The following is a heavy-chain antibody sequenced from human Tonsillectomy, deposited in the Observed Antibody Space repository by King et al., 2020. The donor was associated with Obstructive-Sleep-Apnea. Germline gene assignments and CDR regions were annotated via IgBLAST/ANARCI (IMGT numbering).Heavy chain of an antibody. D-gene: IGHD1-26*01. CDR2: IWYDGSNK. V-gene: IGHV3-33*01. Sequence: VQLVESGGGVVQPGRSLRLSCAASGFTFSSYGMHWVRRAPGKGLEWVAVIWYDGSNKYYADSVKGRFTISRDNSKNTLYLQMNSLRAEDTAVYYCAREEGSYEIIDYWGQGTLVTVSS. J-gene: IGHJ4*02. CDR3: AREEGSYEIIDY. CDR1: GFTFSSYG.